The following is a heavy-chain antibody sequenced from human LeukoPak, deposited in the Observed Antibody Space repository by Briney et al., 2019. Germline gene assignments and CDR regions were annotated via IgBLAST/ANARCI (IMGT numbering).Heavy chain of an antibody. D-gene: IGHD4-17*01. Sequence: GGSLRLSCAASGFTFSSYSMNWVRQAPGKGLEWVSSISSSSSYIYYADSVKGRFTISRDNSKNTLYLQMNSLRAEDTAVYYCATYYGDYGLDFDYWGQGTLVTVSS. CDR1: GFTFSSYS. J-gene: IGHJ4*02. CDR3: ATYYGDYGLDFDY. CDR2: ISSSSSYI. V-gene: IGHV3-21*04.